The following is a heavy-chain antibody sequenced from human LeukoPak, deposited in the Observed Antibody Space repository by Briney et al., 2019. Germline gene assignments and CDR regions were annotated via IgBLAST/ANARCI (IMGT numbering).Heavy chain of an antibody. CDR1: GYTFTGYY. J-gene: IGHJ4*02. CDR2: INPNSGGT. CDR3: YGSGNPSFDY. D-gene: IGHD3-10*01. Sequence: ASVKVSCKASGYTFTGYYMHWVRQAPGQGLEWMGWINPNSGGTNYAQKFQGRVTMTRNTSISTAYMELSSLRSEDTAVYYCYGSGNPSFDYWGQGTLVTVSS. V-gene: IGHV1-2*02.